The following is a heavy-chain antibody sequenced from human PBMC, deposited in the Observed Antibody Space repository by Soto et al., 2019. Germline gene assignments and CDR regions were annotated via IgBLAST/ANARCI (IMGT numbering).Heavy chain of an antibody. D-gene: IGHD1-7*01. CDR2: INTDGSTT. CDR3: TRGGNFRFDD. CDR1: GFTFSSSW. V-gene: IGHV3-74*01. J-gene: IGHJ4*02. Sequence: GGSLRLSCAASGFTFSSSWILWVRQAPGKGLVWVSRINTDGSTTTYADSVKGRFTISRDNAKNTVYLQMNSLRAEDTAVYYCTRGGNFRFDDWGQGTLVTVSS.